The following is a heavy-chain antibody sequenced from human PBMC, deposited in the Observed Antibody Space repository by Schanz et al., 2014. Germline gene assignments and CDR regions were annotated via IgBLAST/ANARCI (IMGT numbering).Heavy chain of an antibody. V-gene: IGHV3-33*06. Sequence: AQLVESGGGLVQPGGSLRISCAASGFTFSSYGMHWVRQAPAKGLEWVAATRYDGNNKYYVDSVKGRFTISRDNSKNTVYLHMNSLRDEDTAVYYCAKDMNREATAPESWGQGTLVVVSS. CDR3: AKDMNREATAPES. D-gene: IGHD5-12*01. J-gene: IGHJ5*02. CDR2: TRYDGNNK. CDR1: GFTFSSYG.